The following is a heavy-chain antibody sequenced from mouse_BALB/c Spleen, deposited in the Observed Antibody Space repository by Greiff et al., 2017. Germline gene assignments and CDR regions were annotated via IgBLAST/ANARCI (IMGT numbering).Heavy chain of an antibody. V-gene: IGHV5-6-5*01. CDR2: ISSGGST. D-gene: IGHD2-1*01. CDR1: GFTFSSYA. J-gene: IGHJ2*01. Sequence: EVMLVESGGGLVKPGGSLKLSCAASGFTFSSYAMSWVRQTPEKRLEWVASISSGGSTYYPDSVKGRFTISRDNARNILYLQMSSLRSGDTAMYYCARGQGGNYDYWGQGTTLTVSS. CDR3: ARGQGGNYDY.